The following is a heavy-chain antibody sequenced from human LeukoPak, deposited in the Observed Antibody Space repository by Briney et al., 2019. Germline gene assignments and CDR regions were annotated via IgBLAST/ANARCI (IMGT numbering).Heavy chain of an antibody. D-gene: IGHD2-2*02. CDR2: IYYHGGT. CDR3: ARRLCSSLTCNIGPSGNWLDP. CDR1: GGSMSNYW. Sequence: TPSGTPSLTCTVSGGSMSNYWWNLIRQPPGKGLEWVGYIYYHGGTYYNPALNSRVTISIDTSKNQFSLKLNSVTAADTAVYYCARRLCSSLTCNIGPSGNWLDPWGQGTLVTVSS. J-gene: IGHJ5*02. V-gene: IGHV4-59*08.